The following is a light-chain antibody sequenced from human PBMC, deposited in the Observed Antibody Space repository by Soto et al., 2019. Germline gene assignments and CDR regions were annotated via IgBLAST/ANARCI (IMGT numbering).Light chain of an antibody. V-gene: IGLV2-14*01. CDR1: RGDVGGHNF. CDR2: QVT. Sequence: QSALTQPASVSGSPGQSITISCTGTRGDVGGHNFVSWYQQHPGKVPKLIIDQVTNRPSGVSNRFSGSKSGNTASLTISGLQAEDEAEYFCSSYTSSSSLPFGGGTKLTVL. J-gene: IGLJ2*01. CDR3: SSYTSSSSLP.